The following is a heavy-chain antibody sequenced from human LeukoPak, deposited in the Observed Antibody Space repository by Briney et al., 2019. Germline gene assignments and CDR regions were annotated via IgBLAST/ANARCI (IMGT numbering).Heavy chain of an antibody. CDR1: GFTFSNAW. V-gene: IGHV3-15*01. D-gene: IGHD3-10*01. CDR3: TTATPYYYGSGSYLRDDAFDI. J-gene: IGHJ3*02. CDR2: IKSKTDGGTT. Sequence: GGSLRLSCAASGFTFSNAWMSWVRQAPGKGLEWVGRIKSKTDGGTTDYAAPVKGRFTISRDDSMNALYLQMNSLKTEDTAVYYCTTATPYYYGSGSYLRDDAFDIWGQGTMVTVSS.